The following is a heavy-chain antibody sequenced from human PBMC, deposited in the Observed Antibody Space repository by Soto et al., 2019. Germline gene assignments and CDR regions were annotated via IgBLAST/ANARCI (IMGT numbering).Heavy chain of an antibody. V-gene: IGHV1-18*01. CDR2: ISGFNGNT. J-gene: IGHJ4*02. CDR3: AREILPPSPREFDY. CDR1: GYTFTTYG. Sequence: QVQLVQSGAEVKKPGASVKVSCKASGYTFTTYGITWVRQAPGQGLEWMGWISGFNGNTNYAQKFQGRVSMTTDTATNTAYMEMRSLGSDDTAVYYCAREILPPSPREFDYWGQGTLVTVSS.